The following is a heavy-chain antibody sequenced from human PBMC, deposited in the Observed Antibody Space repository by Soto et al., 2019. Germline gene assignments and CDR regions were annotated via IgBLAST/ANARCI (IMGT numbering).Heavy chain of an antibody. CDR2: ISAYNGNT. CDR1: VYTFTSYG. J-gene: IGHJ4*02. D-gene: IGHD1-26*01. CDR3: ARGGGVGATPLKRAFDY. V-gene: IGHV1-18*01. Sequence: XSVKVSCKASVYTFTSYGISWVRQAPGQGLEWMGWISAYNGNTNYAQKLQGRVTMTTDTSTSTAYMELRSLRSDDTAVYYCARGGGVGATPLKRAFDYWGQGTLVTVSS.